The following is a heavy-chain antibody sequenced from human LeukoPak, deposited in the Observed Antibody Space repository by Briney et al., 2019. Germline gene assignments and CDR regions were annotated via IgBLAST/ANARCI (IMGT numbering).Heavy chain of an antibody. Sequence: SETLSLTCAVYGGSFSGYYWSWIRQPPGKGLEWIGGINHSGSTNYNPSLKSRVTISVDTSKNQFSLKLSSVTAADTAVYYCARKGAAVMNHYYYFYMDVWGKGTTVTVSS. CDR3: ARKGAAVMNHYYYFYMDV. CDR2: INHSGST. CDR1: GGSFSGYY. V-gene: IGHV4-34*01. D-gene: IGHD4/OR15-4a*01. J-gene: IGHJ6*03.